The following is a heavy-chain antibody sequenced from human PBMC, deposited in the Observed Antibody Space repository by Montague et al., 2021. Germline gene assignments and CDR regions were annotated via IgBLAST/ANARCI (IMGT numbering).Heavy chain of an antibody. CDR2: IYYSGST. CDR1: GGSISSSSYY. D-gene: IGHD5-24*01. V-gene: IGHV4-39*01. CDR3: ASSLWGSWLQSSFDS. Sequence: SETLSLTCTVSGGSISSSSYYWGWIRQPPGKGLEWIGSIYYSGSTYYNPSLKSRVTISVDTSKNQFSLKLSSVTAADTAVYYCASSLWGSWLQSSFDSWGQGTLVTVSS. J-gene: IGHJ4*02.